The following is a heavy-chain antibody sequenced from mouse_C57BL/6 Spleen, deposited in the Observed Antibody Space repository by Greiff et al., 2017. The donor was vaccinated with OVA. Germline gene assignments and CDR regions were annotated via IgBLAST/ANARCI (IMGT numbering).Heavy chain of an antibody. D-gene: IGHD2-4*01. CDR1: GYTFTSYW. CDR2: IDPNSGGT. V-gene: IGHV1-72*01. J-gene: IGHJ4*01. Sequence: QVHVKQPGAELVKPGASVKLSCKASGYTFTSYWMHWVKQRPGRGLEWIGRIDPNSGGTKYNEKFKSKATLTVDNPSSTAYMQLSSLTSEDSAVYYCARQDYDGLRAMDYWGQGTSVTVSS. CDR3: ARQDYDGLRAMDY.